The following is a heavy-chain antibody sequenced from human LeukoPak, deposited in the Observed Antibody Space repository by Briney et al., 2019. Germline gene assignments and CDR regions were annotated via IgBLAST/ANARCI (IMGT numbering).Heavy chain of an antibody. CDR2: IIPIFGIA. D-gene: IGHD6-13*01. J-gene: IGHJ4*02. CDR1: GGTFSSYA. V-gene: IGHV1-69*04. Sequence: SVKVSCKASGGTFSSYAISWVRQAPGQGLEWMGRIIPIFGIANYAQKFQGRVTITADKSTSTAYMELSSLRSEDTAVYYCARGLFYQQPTQFDYWGQGTLVTVSS. CDR3: ARGLFYQQPTQFDY.